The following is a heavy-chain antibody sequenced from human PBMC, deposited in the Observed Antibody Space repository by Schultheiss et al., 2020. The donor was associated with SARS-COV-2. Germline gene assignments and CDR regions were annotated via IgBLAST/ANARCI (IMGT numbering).Heavy chain of an antibody. CDR2: IWYDGSNK. V-gene: IGHV3-33*01. D-gene: IGHD5-24*01. CDR3: ARDLGRWLQFEGIDY. J-gene: IGHJ4*02. CDR1: GFTFSSYG. Sequence: GGSLRLSCAASGFTFSSYGMHWVRQAPGKGLEWVAVIWYDGSNKYYADSVKGRFTISRDNSKNTLYLQMNSLRAEDTAVYYCARDLGRWLQFEGIDYWGQGTLVTVSS.